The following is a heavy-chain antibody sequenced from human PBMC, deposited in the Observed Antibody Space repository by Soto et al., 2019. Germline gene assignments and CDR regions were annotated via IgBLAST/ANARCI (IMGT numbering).Heavy chain of an antibody. CDR2: ISGSGGST. D-gene: IGHD3-3*01. J-gene: IGHJ4*02. V-gene: IGHV3-23*01. CDR1: GFTFSSYA. CDR3: AKGEATIFGVVTPYYFDY. Sequence: GGSLRLSCAASGFTFSSYAMSWVRQAPGKGLEWVSAISGSGGSTYYADSVKGRFTISRDNSKNTLYLQMNSLRAEDTAVYYCAKGEATIFGVVTPYYFDYWGQGTLVTSPQ.